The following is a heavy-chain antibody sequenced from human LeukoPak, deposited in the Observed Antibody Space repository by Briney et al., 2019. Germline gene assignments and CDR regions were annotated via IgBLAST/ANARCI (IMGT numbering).Heavy chain of an antibody. CDR2: IYYSGST. V-gene: IGHV4-30-4*08. Sequence: PSQTLSLTCTVSGGSISSGDYYWSWIRQPPGKGLEWIGYIYYSGSTYYNPSLKSRVTISVDMSMNQFSLKLSSVTAADTAVYYCARDCYCSSTSCYGYNWFDPWGQGTLVTVSS. J-gene: IGHJ5*02. CDR3: ARDCYCSSTSCYGYNWFDP. D-gene: IGHD2-2*01. CDR1: GGSISSGDYY.